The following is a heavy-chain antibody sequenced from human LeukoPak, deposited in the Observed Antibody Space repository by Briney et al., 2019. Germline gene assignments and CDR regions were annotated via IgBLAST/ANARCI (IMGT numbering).Heavy chain of an antibody. V-gene: IGHV3-53*05. D-gene: IGHD5-18*01. CDR3: AREQLWLTYFDY. CDR1: GFTVSSNY. CDR2: IYSGGST. Sequence: GGSLRLSCAASGFTVSSNYMSWVRQAPGKGLEWVPVIYSGGSTYYADSVKGRFTISRDNSKNTLYLQMNSLRAEDTAVYYCAREQLWLTYFDYWGQGTLVTVSS. J-gene: IGHJ4*02.